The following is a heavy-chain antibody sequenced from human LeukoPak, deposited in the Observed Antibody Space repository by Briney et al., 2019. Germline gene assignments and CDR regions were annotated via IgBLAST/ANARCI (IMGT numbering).Heavy chain of an antibody. CDR1: GFTFSDYY. J-gene: IGHJ5*02. CDR3: ARVRGYSGSYTFWFDP. D-gene: IGHD1-26*01. CDR2: ISSSGSNI. Sequence: GGSLRLSCAAYGFTFSDYYMSWIRPAQGEGLEWVSYISSSGSNIYYADSVKGRFSIPRDNAKNSLYLQMNGLRAEDTAVYYCARVRGYSGSYTFWFDPWGQGTLVTVSS. V-gene: IGHV3-11*01.